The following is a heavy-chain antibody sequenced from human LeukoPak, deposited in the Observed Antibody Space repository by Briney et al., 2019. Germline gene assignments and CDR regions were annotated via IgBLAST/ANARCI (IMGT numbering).Heavy chain of an antibody. J-gene: IGHJ5*02. CDR3: ARAFKYISSPLGGWFDP. CDR2: INPSGGST. CDR1: GYTFTSYY. V-gene: IGHV1-46*01. D-gene: IGHD6-13*01. Sequence: GASVKVSCKASGYTFTSYYMHWVRQAPGQGLEWMGIINPSGGSTSYAQKFQGRVTVTRDTSTSTVYMELSSLRSEDTAVYYCARAFKYISSPLGGWFDPWGQGTLVTVSS.